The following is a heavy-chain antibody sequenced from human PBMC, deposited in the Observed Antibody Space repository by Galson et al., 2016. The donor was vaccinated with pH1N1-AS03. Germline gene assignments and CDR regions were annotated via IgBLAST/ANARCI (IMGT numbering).Heavy chain of an antibody. CDR3: ARDGGSAYGMDV. V-gene: IGHV4-59*02. CDR1: GDSVTNSY. Sequence: ETLSLTCNVSGDSVTNSYWSWIRQSPGKGLEWIGHRFYSLSPDYNPSLKSRVSILVDTSKNQFSLKLSSVTAADTAVYYCARDGGSAYGMDVWGQGTTVTVSS. J-gene: IGHJ6*02. D-gene: IGHD2-15*01. CDR2: RFYSLSP.